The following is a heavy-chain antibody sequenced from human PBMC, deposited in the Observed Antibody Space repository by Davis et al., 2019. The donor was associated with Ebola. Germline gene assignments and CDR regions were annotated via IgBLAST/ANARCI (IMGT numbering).Heavy chain of an antibody. Sequence: PSETLSLTCAVYGGSFSGYYWSWIRQPPGKGLEWIGEINHSGSTNYNPSLKSRVTTSVDTSKNQFSLKLSSVTAADTAVYYCARNNYYDSSGFDYWGQGTLVTVSS. CDR3: ARNNYYDSSGFDY. V-gene: IGHV4-34*01. J-gene: IGHJ4*02. CDR2: INHSGST. D-gene: IGHD3-22*01. CDR1: GGSFSGYY.